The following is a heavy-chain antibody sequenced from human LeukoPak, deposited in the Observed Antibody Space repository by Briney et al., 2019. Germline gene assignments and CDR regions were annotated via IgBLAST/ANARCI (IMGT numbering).Heavy chain of an antibody. Sequence: SETLSLTCTVSGYSISSGYYWGWIRQPPGKGLEWIGSIYHSGSTYYNPSLKSRGTISVDTFKNQFSLKLSSVTAADTAVYYCARRRAYYGSGSRYYYMDVWGKGTTVTISS. CDR1: GYSISSGYY. V-gene: IGHV4-38-2*02. CDR2: IYHSGST. CDR3: ARRRAYYGSGSRYYYMDV. J-gene: IGHJ6*03. D-gene: IGHD3-10*01.